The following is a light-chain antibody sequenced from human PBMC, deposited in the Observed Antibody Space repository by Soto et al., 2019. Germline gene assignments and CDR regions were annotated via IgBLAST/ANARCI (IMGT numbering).Light chain of an antibody. CDR2: GAS. CDR1: QSVSSSY. V-gene: IGKV3D-20*02. J-gene: IGKJ4*01. Sequence: DIVLTLSPATVSLSPRERATLSCRASQSVSSSYLAWYQQKPGQAPRLLIYGASSRATGIPDRFSGSGSGTDFTLTITSLEPEDFAVYYCQQRDNLPLLTFGGGGKVDIK. CDR3: QQRDNLPLLT.